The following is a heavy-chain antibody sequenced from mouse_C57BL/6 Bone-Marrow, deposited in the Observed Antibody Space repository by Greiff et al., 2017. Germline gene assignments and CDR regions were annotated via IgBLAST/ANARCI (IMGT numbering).Heavy chain of an antibody. V-gene: IGHV1-81*01. D-gene: IGHD3-3*01. CDR1: GYTFTSYG. CDR3: ARRGLPWFAY. CDR2: IYPRSGNT. J-gene: IGHJ3*01. Sequence: VQVVESGAELARPGASVKLSCKASGYTFTSYGISWVKQRTGQGLEWIGEIYPRSGNTYYNEKFKGKATLTADKSSSTAYMELRSLTSEDSAVYFCARRGLPWFAYWGQGTLVTVSA.